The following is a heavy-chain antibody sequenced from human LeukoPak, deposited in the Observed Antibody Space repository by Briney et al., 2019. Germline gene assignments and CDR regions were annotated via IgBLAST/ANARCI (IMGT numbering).Heavy chain of an antibody. D-gene: IGHD3-22*01. Sequence: PRGSLRLSCAASGFTFSNAWMSWVRQAPGKGLEWVSYINSSGNTIYYADSVKGRFTTSRDNAKNSLYLQMNSLRAEDTAVYYCARKNYDNSGYFHHWGQGTLVTVSS. CDR1: GFTFSNAW. CDR2: INSSGNTI. CDR3: ARKNYDNSGYFHH. J-gene: IGHJ1*01. V-gene: IGHV3-11*04.